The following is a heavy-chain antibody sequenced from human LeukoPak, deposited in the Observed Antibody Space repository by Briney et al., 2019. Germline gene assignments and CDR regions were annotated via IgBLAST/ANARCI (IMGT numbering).Heavy chain of an antibody. CDR2: IYYSGST. Sequence: SETLSLTCTVAGVSVNSGSYYWSWIRQPPGKGLEWIGYIYYSGSTYYNPSLKSRVTISVDTSKNQFSLKLSSVTAADTAVYYCARVRSGGSLDYWGQGTLVTVSS. J-gene: IGHJ4*02. D-gene: IGHD3-10*01. V-gene: IGHV4-31*03. CDR1: GVSVNSGSYY. CDR3: ARVRSGGSLDY.